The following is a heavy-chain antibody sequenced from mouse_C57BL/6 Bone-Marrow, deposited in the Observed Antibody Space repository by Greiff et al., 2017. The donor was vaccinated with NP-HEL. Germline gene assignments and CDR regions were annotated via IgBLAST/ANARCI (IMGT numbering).Heavy chain of an antibody. D-gene: IGHD2-4*01. Sequence: DVKLVESGGDLVKPGGSLKLSCAASGFTFSSYGMSWVRQTPDKRLEWVATISSGGSYTYYPDSVKGRFTISRDNAKNTLYLQMSSLKSEDTAMYYCARHYDYGYAMDYGGQGTSVTVSS. V-gene: IGHV5-6*02. CDR2: ISSGGSYT. CDR1: GFTFSSYG. J-gene: IGHJ4*01. CDR3: ARHYDYGYAMDY.